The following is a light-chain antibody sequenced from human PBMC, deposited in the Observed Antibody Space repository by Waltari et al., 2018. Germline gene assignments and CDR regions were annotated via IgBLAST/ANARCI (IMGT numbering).Light chain of an antibody. V-gene: IGLV3-19*01. CDR2: GKN. Sequence: SSELTQDPAVSVALGQTVRITCQGDSLRSYYASWYPQKPGQAPVLVIYGKNNRPPGFPDRFAGSSSGNTASLTITGAQAEDEADYYCNSRDSSGNHPVFGGGTKLTVL. CDR3: NSRDSSGNHPV. J-gene: IGLJ2*01. CDR1: SLRSYY.